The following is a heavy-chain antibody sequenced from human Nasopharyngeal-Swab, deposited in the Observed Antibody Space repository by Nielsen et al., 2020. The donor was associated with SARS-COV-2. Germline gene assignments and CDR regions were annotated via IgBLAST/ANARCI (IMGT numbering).Heavy chain of an antibody. CDR2: INSDGSTT. Sequence: TGKALVGVSRINSDGSTTMYADSVKGRFTISRDNAKDMLYLQMNSLRAEDTAVYYCARVPFYSSGWYGVDYFDYWGQGTLVTVSS. V-gene: IGHV3-74*03. CDR3: ARVPFYSSGWYGVDYFDY. D-gene: IGHD6-19*01. J-gene: IGHJ4*02.